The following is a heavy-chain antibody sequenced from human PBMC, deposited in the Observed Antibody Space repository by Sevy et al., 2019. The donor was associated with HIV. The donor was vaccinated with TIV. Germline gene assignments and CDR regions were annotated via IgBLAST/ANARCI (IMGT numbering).Heavy chain of an antibody. CDR2: FDPEDGET. Sequence: ASVKVSCKVSGYTLTKLSMHWVRQAPGKGLEWMGSFDPEDGETLYAQSLQGRITMTEDTSTDTAYMELNSLRSEDTAMYYCATAREYYSDNSGYLDYWGQGTPVTVSS. J-gene: IGHJ4*02. CDR1: GYTLTKLS. V-gene: IGHV1-24*01. CDR3: ATAREYYSDNSGYLDY. D-gene: IGHD3-22*01.